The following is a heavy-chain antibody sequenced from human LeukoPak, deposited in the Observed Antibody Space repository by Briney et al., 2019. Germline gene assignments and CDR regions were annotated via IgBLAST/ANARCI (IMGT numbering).Heavy chain of an antibody. Sequence: GESLKISCKGSGYSFTSYWIGWVRQMPGKGLEWMGIIYPGDSDTRYSPSFQGRVTISADKSISTAYLQWSSMKASDTAMYYCARQRFTMRAYAGNWFDPWGQGTLVTVSS. CDR2: IYPGDSDT. CDR3: ARQRFTMRAYAGNWFDP. J-gene: IGHJ5*02. D-gene: IGHD3-10*01. CDR1: GYSFTSYW. V-gene: IGHV5-51*01.